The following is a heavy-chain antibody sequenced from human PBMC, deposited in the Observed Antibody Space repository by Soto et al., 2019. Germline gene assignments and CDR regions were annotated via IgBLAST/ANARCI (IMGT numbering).Heavy chain of an antibody. J-gene: IGHJ5*02. CDR1: GGSIIGSGFH. CDR2: IYYSGTA. V-gene: IGHV4-39*01. Sequence: QLQLRESGPGLVKPSETLSLTCTVSGGSIIGSGFHWAWIRQPPGKGLEWIGGIYYSGTANYSPSQKRRLAVDVDTSKNQLPLGLSAVTAAHTAVYYCAKHSVDYVGSLLTWREETRVIVSP. CDR3: AKHSVDYVGSLLT. D-gene: IGHD3-10*02.